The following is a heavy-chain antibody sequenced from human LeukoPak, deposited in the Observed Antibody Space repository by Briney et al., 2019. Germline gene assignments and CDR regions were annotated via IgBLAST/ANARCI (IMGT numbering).Heavy chain of an antibody. Sequence: PGRSLGLSCAASGFTFTWYGIHWVRQAPGKGLEWVAVIWYDGSKKYYADSVKGRFTISRDMPKNTLYLQMNSLRAEDTAVYYCAREGIVATLDYWGQGTLVTVSS. CDR1: GFTFTWYG. J-gene: IGHJ4*02. CDR2: IWYDGSKK. CDR3: AREGIVATLDY. V-gene: IGHV3-33*01. D-gene: IGHD5-12*01.